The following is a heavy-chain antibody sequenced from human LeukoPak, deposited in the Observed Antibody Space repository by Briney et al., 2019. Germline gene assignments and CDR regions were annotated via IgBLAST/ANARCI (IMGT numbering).Heavy chain of an antibody. Sequence: GGSLRLSCAASGFTFSSYNMHWVRQAPGKGLEWVSYISSSSSTIYYADSVKGRFTISRDNAKNSLYLQMNSLRAEDTAVYYCARAGHCTNGICYTADFDYWGQGTLVTVSS. J-gene: IGHJ4*02. CDR2: ISSSSSTI. CDR3: ARAGHCTNGICYTADFDY. CDR1: GFTFSSYN. V-gene: IGHV3-48*04. D-gene: IGHD2-8*01.